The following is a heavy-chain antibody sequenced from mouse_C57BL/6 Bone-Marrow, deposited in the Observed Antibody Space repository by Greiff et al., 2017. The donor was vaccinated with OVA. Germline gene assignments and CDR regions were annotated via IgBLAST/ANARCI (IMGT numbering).Heavy chain of an antibody. CDR2: ISYSGST. Sequence: VQLKESGPGMVKPSQSLSLTCTVTGYSITSGYDWHWIRHFPGNKLEWMGYISYSGSTNYNPSLKSRISITHDTSKNHFFLKLNSVTTEDTATYYCARSGYPYYYAMDYWGQGTSVTVSS. V-gene: IGHV3-1*01. CDR3: ARSGYPYYYAMDY. D-gene: IGHD2-2*01. J-gene: IGHJ4*01. CDR1: GYSITSGYD.